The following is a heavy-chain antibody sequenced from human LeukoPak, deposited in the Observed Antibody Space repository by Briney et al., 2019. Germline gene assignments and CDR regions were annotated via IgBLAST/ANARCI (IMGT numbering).Heavy chain of an antibody. D-gene: IGHD3-10*01. J-gene: IGHJ4*02. CDR2: INWNGGST. CDR3: ARVRYYYGSGSHDY. Sequence: GGSLRLSCAASGFTFDDYGMSWVRQAPGKGLEWVSGINWNGGSTGYADSVKGRFTISRDNAKNSLYLQMNSLRAEDTAVYYCARVRYYYGSGSHDYWGQGTLVTVSS. CDR1: GFTFDDYG. V-gene: IGHV3-20*04.